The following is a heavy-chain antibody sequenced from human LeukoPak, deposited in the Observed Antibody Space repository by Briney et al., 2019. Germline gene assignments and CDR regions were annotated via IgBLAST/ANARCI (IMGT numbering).Heavy chain of an antibody. D-gene: IGHD3-3*01. CDR2: IYDSGST. Sequence: PETLSLTCTVSGGSISSSSYYWGWIRQPPGKGLEWIGSIYDSGSTYYNPSLKSRVTISVDTSKNQFSLKLSSVTAADTAVYYCARLNILEGIFDYWGQGTLVTVSS. J-gene: IGHJ4*02. V-gene: IGHV4-39*01. CDR3: ARLNILEGIFDY. CDR1: GGSISSSSYY.